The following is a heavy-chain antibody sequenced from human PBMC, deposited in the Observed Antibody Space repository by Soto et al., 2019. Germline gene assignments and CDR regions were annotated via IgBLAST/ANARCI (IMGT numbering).Heavy chain of an antibody. D-gene: IGHD2-2*01. J-gene: IGHJ5*02. CDR2: IVVVNGNT. CDR1: GFSFGDSA. CDR3: ARVVPGAEAWFGP. V-gene: IGHV1-58*01. Sequence: ELVQSGPEAREPGTSVKVSCRASGFSFGDSAVQWVRQGRGQRLEWIGWIVVVNGNTNYAQKFQGRVSMTTDTSTTTAYMELRSLRSDDTAVYYCARVVPGAEAWFGPWGQGTLVTVSS.